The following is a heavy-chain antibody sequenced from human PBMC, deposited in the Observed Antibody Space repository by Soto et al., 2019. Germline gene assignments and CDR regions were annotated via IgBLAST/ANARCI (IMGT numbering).Heavy chain of an antibody. D-gene: IGHD6-19*01. CDR2: IYYSGST. V-gene: IGHV4-39*02. Sequence: SETLSLTCTVSGGSISSSSYYWGWIRQPPGKGLEWIGSIYYSGSTYYNPSLKSRVTISVDTSKNQFSLKLSSVTAADTAVYYCARDRGSGWRSAFDIWGQGTMVTVSS. CDR3: ARDRGSGWRSAFDI. CDR1: GGSISSSSYY. J-gene: IGHJ3*02.